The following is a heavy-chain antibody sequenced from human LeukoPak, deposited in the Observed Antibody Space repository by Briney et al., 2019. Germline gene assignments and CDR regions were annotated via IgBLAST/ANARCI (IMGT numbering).Heavy chain of an antibody. Sequence: PGGSLRLSCAASGFTFSSYEMNWVRQAPGKGLEWVSSISSSSSSIYYADSVKGRFTISRDNAKISLYLQMNSLRAEDTAVYYCARDLYGDYAFDYWGQGTLVTVSS. CDR3: ARDLYGDYAFDY. J-gene: IGHJ4*02. D-gene: IGHD4-17*01. V-gene: IGHV3-21*01. CDR2: ISSSSSSI. CDR1: GFTFSSYE.